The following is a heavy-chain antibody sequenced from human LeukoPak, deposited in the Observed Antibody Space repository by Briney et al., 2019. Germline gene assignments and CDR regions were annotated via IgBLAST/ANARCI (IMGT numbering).Heavy chain of an antibody. CDR3: ARDLVEYFNWLSWFDP. D-gene: IGHD3-9*01. CDR1: GYTFTGHY. J-gene: IGHJ5*02. CDR2: INPNSGGT. Sequence: VASVKVSCKASGYTFTGHYMHWVRQAPGQGLEWMGWINPNSGGTNYAQKFQGRVLMTRDTSISTVYMGLSRLTSDDTAVYYCARDLVEYFNWLSWFDPWGQGTLVTVSS. V-gene: IGHV1-2*02.